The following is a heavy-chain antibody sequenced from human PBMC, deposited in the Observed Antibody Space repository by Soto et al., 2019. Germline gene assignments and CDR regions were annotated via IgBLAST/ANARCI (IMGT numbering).Heavy chain of an antibody. Sequence: ESLKISCKGSGYSFTSYWIGWVRQMPGKGLEWMGIIYPGDSDTRYSPSFQGQITISADKSISTAYLQWSSLKASDTAMYYCARLRTRYFDWLLSTFDYWGQGTLVTVSS. V-gene: IGHV5-51*01. CDR1: GYSFTSYW. J-gene: IGHJ4*02. D-gene: IGHD3-9*01. CDR3: ARLRTRYFDWLLSTFDY. CDR2: IYPGDSDT.